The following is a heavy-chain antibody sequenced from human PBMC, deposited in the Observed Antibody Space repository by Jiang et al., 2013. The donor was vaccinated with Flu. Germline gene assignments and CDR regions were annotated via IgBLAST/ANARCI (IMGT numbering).Heavy chain of an antibody. CDR1: GGSISSYY. D-gene: IGHD2-15*01. J-gene: IGHJ5*02. Sequence: GSGLVKPSETLSLTCTVSGGSISSYYWSWIRQPPGKGLEWIGYIYYSGSTNYNPSLKSRVTISVDTSKNQFSLKLSSVTAADTAVYYCARTIVVVAATQKAHNWFDPWGQGTLVTVSS. CDR2: IYYSGST. V-gene: IGHV4-59*01. CDR3: ARTIVVVAATQKAHNWFDP.